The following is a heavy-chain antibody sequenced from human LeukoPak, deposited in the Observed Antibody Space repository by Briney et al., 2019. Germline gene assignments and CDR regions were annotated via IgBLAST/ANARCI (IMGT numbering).Heavy chain of an antibody. Sequence: GGSLRLSCTASGFSFSGHWMHWTRQLPGKGLVWVSRISPTGSTTSYADSEKGRFTVSRDNAKNTLYLQVNNLRAEDTAVYYCARGPNSNWSGLDFWGQGTLLTVSS. D-gene: IGHD6-6*01. J-gene: IGHJ4*02. CDR2: ISPTGSTT. CDR3: ARGPNSNWSGLDF. V-gene: IGHV3-74*01. CDR1: GFSFSGHW.